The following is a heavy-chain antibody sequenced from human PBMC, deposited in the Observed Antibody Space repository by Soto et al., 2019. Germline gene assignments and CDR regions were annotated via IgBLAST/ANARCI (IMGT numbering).Heavy chain of an antibody. Sequence: TGGSLRLSCAASGFTFSSYSMNWVRQAPGKGLEWVSSISSSSSYIYYADSVKGRFTISRDNAKNSLYLQMNSLRAEDTAVYYCARDLALPPYYYYGMDVWGQGTTVTVSS. CDR2: ISSSSSYI. CDR3: ARDLALPPYYYYGMDV. V-gene: IGHV3-21*01. J-gene: IGHJ6*02. CDR1: GFTFSSYS.